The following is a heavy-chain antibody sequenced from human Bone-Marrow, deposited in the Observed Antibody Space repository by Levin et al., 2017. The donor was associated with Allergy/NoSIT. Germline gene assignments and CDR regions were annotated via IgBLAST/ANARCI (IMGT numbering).Heavy chain of an antibody. CDR3: AKAIGYCSSTSCYRPFQH. D-gene: IGHD2-2*02. Sequence: PGGSLRLSCAASGFTVSSNYMSWVRQAPGKGLEWVSVIYSGGSTYYADSVKGRFTISRDNSKNTLYLQMNSLRAEDTAVYYCAKAIGYCSSTSCYRPFQHWGQGTLVTVSS. J-gene: IGHJ1*01. V-gene: IGHV3-66*01. CDR1: GFTVSSNY. CDR2: IYSGGST.